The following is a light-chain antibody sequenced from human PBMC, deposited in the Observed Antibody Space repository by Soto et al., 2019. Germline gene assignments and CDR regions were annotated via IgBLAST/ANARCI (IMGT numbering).Light chain of an antibody. Sequence: EIVLTQSPGALSVAPGETLSLSCRASEAINNNFVAWYQQRPGQVPRLLMYGASIRVSGVPDRISGRRSGTGFILSIARVEPEDSAVYFCQQYHLSPLTFGGGTQV. CDR2: GAS. CDR3: QQYHLSPLT. J-gene: IGKJ4*01. CDR1: EAINNNF. V-gene: IGKV3-20*01.